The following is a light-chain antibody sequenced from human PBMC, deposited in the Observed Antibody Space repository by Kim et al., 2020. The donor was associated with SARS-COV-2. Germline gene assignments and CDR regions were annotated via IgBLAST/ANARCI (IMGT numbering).Light chain of an antibody. CDR1: QSISSY. Sequence: ASVGDRVTITCRASQSISSYLNWYQQKPGKAPKLLIYAASSLQSGVPSRFSGSGSGTDFTLTISSLQPEDFATYYCQQSYTTLITFGQGTRLEIK. V-gene: IGKV1-39*01. CDR2: AAS. J-gene: IGKJ5*01. CDR3: QQSYTTLIT.